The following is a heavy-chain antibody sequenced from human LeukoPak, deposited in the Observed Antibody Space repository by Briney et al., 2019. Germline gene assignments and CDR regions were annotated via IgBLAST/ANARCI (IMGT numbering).Heavy chain of an antibody. CDR1: GYTLTELS. D-gene: IGHD2-15*01. CDR2: FDPEDGET. Sequence: ASVKVSCKVSGYTLTELSMHWVRQAPGKGLEWMGGFDPEDGETIYAQKFQGRVTMTEDTSTDTAYMELSSLRSEDTAVYYCATALQYGCSGGSCYSFDYWGQGTLVTVSS. CDR3: ATALQYGCSGGSCYSFDY. J-gene: IGHJ4*02. V-gene: IGHV1-24*01.